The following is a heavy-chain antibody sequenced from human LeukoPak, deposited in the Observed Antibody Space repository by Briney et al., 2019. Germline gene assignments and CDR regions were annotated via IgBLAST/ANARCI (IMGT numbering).Heavy chain of an antibody. CDR3: ARDRDGDLYFDY. V-gene: IGHV3-11*06. D-gene: IGHD4-17*01. Sequence: GGSLRLSCAASGFTFSDYYMSWIRQAPGKGLEWVSYISSSSSYTNYADSVKGRFTISRDNAKNSLYLQMNSLRAEDTAVYYCARDRDGDLYFDYWGQGTLDTVSS. CDR2: ISSSSSYT. CDR1: GFTFSDYY. J-gene: IGHJ4*02.